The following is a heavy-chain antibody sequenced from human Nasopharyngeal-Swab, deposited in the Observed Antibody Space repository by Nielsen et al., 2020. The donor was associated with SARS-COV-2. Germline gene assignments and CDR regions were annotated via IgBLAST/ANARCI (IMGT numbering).Heavy chain of an antibody. D-gene: IGHD1-26*01. V-gene: IGHV5-10-1*01. CDR3: ARGRPSSGSSAYYYYGMDV. Sequence: GGSLRLSCKGSGYTFTSYWISWVRQMPGKGLEWMGRIDPSDSYTSYNPSFQGHVTISVDKSISTAYLQWSSLKASDTAMYYCARGRPSSGSSAYYYYGMDVWGQGTTVTVSS. CDR1: GYTFTSYW. CDR2: IDPSDSYT. J-gene: IGHJ6*02.